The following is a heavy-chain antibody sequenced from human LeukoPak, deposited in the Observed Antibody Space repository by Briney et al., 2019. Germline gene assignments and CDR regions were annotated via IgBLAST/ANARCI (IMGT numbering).Heavy chain of an antibody. Sequence: SETLSLTCTVSGGSISSSRYHWGWIRQPPGKGLEWIGSIYYIGTTFYNPSLKSRVTISVDTSKNQFSLKVSSVTAADTAVYYCATTYSYTSGGYDYWGQGTLVTVSS. J-gene: IGHJ4*02. D-gene: IGHD5-18*01. CDR2: IYYIGTT. CDR1: GGSISSSRYH. CDR3: ATTYSYTSGGYDY. V-gene: IGHV4-39*01.